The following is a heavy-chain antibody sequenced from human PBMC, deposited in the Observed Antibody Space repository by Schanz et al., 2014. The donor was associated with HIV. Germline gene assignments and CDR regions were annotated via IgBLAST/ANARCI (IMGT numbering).Heavy chain of an antibody. Sequence: VQLVESGGGLVKPGRSLRLSCAASGFTFNSYGMHWVRQAPGKGLEWVAVISYDGRNKYQAASVKGRFTISRDNSKNTLYLQINSLRIDDTAVYYCAKDGGSRGRRRGMDVWGQGTTVTVSS. D-gene: IGHD3-16*01. CDR3: AKDGGSRGRRRGMDV. CDR1: GFTFNSYG. CDR2: ISYDGRNK. V-gene: IGHV3-30*18. J-gene: IGHJ6*02.